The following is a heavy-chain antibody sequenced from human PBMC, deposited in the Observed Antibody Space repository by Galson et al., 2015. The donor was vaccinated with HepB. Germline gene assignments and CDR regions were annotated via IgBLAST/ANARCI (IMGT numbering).Heavy chain of an antibody. Sequence: SLRLSCAASGFTFSDYYMSWIRQAPGKGLEWVSYISSSGSTIYYADSVKGRFTISRDNAKNSLYLQMNSLRAEDTAVYYCARAGYCSSTSCYAEFWFDPWGQGTLVTVSS. CDR3: ARAGYCSSTSCYAEFWFDP. D-gene: IGHD2-2*01. V-gene: IGHV3-11*01. CDR1: GFTFSDYY. J-gene: IGHJ5*02. CDR2: ISSSGSTI.